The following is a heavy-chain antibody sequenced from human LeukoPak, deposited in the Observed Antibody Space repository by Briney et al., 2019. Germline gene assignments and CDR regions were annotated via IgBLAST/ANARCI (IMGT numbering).Heavy chain of an antibody. D-gene: IGHD3-10*01. V-gene: IGHV3-53*01. Sequence: GGSLRLSCAASGFTVSSNYTSWVRQAPGKGLEWVSVIYSGGRTYYADSVKGRFTISRDNSKNTLYLQMNSLRAEDTAVYYCARNDLLWFAIDYWGQGTLVTVSS. CDR3: ARNDLLWFAIDY. CDR2: IYSGGRT. CDR1: GFTVSSNY. J-gene: IGHJ4*02.